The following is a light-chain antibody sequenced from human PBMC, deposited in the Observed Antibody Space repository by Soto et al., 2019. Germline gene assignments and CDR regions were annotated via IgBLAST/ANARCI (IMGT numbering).Light chain of an antibody. V-gene: IGKV3-20*01. J-gene: IGKJ2*02. CDR1: RTVSSTN. CDR2: AVS. CDR3: QQYGTSPCT. Sequence: EIVLTQSPGTLSLSPGERATLSCRASRTVSSTNLAWYQQKPGQAPRLLIYAVSGRATGTPDRFSGSGSGTDFTLTISRLEPEDFAVYYCQQYGTSPCTFGQGTKLEIK.